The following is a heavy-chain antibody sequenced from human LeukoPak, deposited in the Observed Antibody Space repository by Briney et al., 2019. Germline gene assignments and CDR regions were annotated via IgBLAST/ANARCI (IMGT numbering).Heavy chain of an antibody. V-gene: IGHV3-48*02. CDR2: ISDTGSTI. CDR3: TRRFDS. Sequence: PGGSLRLSCAASGFTFSSFAMSWVRQAPGKGLEWVSYISDTGSTIAYADSVKGRFTMSRDEAKNSLHLQMNSLRDEDTAVYYCTRRFDSWGQGVLVTVSS. CDR1: GFTFSSFA. J-gene: IGHJ4*02.